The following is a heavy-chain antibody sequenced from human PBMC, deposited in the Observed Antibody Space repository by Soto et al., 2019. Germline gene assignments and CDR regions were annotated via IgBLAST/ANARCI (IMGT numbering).Heavy chain of an antibody. D-gene: IGHD3-3*02. CDR3: ARERYQALSDGMDV. Sequence: ASVKVSCKASGFSLTGYYFHWIRAAPRQGLEWLGWISPNTGGTTDAQKFQGRVTLTWDTSINTAYMELSSLRPDDTAMYYCARERYQALSDGMDVWGQGTSVTVSS. J-gene: IGHJ6*02. V-gene: IGHV1-2*02. CDR1: GFSLTGYY. CDR2: ISPNTGGT.